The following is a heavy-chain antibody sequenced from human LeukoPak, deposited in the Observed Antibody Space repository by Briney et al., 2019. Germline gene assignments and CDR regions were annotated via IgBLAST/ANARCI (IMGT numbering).Heavy chain of an antibody. Sequence: GGSLRLSCTASGFTFGDYAMGWFRQAPGKGLEWVGFIRSKAYGGTTEYAASVKGRFTISRDDSKSIAYLQMNSLKTEDTAVYYCTRGGGNSGRYYHYYMDVWGKGTTVTVSS. V-gene: IGHV3-49*03. CDR1: GFTFGDYA. CDR3: TRGGGNSGRYYHYYMDV. D-gene: IGHD4-23*01. J-gene: IGHJ6*03. CDR2: IRSKAYGGTT.